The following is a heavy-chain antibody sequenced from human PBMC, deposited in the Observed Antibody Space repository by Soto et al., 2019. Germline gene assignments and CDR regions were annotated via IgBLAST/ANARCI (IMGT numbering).Heavy chain of an antibody. J-gene: IGHJ1*01. D-gene: IGHD3-22*01. CDR1: GGTFSSYA. Sequence: QVQLVQSGAEVKKPGSSVKVSCKASGGTFSSYAISWVRQAPGQGLELMGGIIPIFGTANYAQKCQCRVTITAYKTKSKAYMEQGSLRSERSAVDYCSISLMDGSDYLIVVGGHVTMVT. CDR2: IIPIFGTA. CDR3: SISLMDGSDYLIVV. V-gene: IGHV1-69*06.